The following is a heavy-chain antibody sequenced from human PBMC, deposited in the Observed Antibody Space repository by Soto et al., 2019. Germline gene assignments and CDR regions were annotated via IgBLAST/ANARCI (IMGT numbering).Heavy chain of an antibody. Sequence: QLQLQESGPGLVKPSETLSLTCTVSGGSISSSSYYWGWIRQPPGKGLEWIGSIYYSGSTYYNPSLKSRVTISVDTSKNQFSLKLSSVTAADTAVYYCARHPRDPVVVVARGWFDPWGQGTLVTVSS. CDR2: IYYSGST. CDR1: GGSISSSSYY. CDR3: ARHPRDPVVVVARGWFDP. V-gene: IGHV4-39*01. J-gene: IGHJ5*02. D-gene: IGHD2-15*01.